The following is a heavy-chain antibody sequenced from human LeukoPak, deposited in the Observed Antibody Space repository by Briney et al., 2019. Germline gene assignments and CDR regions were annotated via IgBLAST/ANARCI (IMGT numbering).Heavy chain of an antibody. J-gene: IGHJ3*02. V-gene: IGHV3-7*01. CDR2: IKQDGSEK. Sequence: PGGSLRLSCAASGFTFSSHWMSWVRQAPGKGLEWVANIKQDGSEKYYVDSVKGRFTISRDNAKNSLYLQMNSLRAEDTAAYYCARDPYCSGGSCPSGAFDIWGQGTMATVSS. CDR3: ARDPYCSGGSCPSGAFDI. D-gene: IGHD2-15*01. CDR1: GFTFSSHW.